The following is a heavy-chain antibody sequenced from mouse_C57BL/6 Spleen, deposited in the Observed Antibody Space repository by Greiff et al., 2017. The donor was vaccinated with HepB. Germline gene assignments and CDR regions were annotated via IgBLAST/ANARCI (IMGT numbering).Heavy chain of an antibody. Sequence: EVKLMESGEGLVKPGGSLKLSCAASGFTFSSYAMSWVRQTPEKRLEWVAYISSGGDYIYYADSVKGRFTISRDNARNTLYLQLSSLKSEDAAMYYCTRECYGSSYEAMDYWGQGTSVTVSS. CDR2: ISSGGDYI. J-gene: IGHJ4*01. V-gene: IGHV5-9-1*02. D-gene: IGHD1-1*01. CDR1: GFTFSSYA. CDR3: TRECYGSSYEAMDY.